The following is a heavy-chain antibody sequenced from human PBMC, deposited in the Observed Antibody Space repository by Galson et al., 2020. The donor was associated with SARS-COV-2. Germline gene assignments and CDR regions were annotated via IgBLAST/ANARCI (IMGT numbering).Heavy chain of an antibody. CDR2: IYYRGST. CDR3: ARVGSGITIFGVVIIGNWFDP. Sequence: SETLSLTCTVSGGSISSSSYYWGWIRQPPGKWLEWIGSIYYRGSTYYNPSLKSRVTISVDTSKNQFSLKLSSVTAADTAVYYCARVGSGITIFGVVIIGNWFDPWGQGTLVTVSS. V-gene: IGHV4-39*07. CDR1: GGSISSSSYY. D-gene: IGHD3-3*01. J-gene: IGHJ5*02.